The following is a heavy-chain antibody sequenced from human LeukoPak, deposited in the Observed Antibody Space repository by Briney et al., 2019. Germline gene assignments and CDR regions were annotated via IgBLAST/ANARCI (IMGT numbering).Heavy chain of an antibody. CDR3: ARGRPVVVAATNRTQYGMDV. CDR1: GGTFSSYA. V-gene: IGHV1-69*13. D-gene: IGHD2-15*01. Sequence: VASVKVSCKASGGTFSSYAISWVRQAPGQGLEWMGGIIPIFGTANYAQKFQGRVTITADESTSTAYMELSSLRSEDTAVYYCARGRPVVVAATNRTQYGMDVWGQGTTVTVSS. CDR2: IIPIFGTA. J-gene: IGHJ6*02.